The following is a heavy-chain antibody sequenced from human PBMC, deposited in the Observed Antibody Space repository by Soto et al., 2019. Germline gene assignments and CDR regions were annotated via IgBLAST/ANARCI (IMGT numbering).Heavy chain of an antibody. V-gene: IGHV1-2*04. CDR3: ARPYSSTPAGAFDI. D-gene: IGHD6-13*01. CDR1: GYTFTGYY. J-gene: IGHJ3*02. CDR2: INPNSGGT. Sequence: AAVKVSCKASGYTFTGYYMHWVRQAPGQGLEWMGWINPNSGGTNYAQKFQGWVTMTRDTSISTAYMELSRLRSDDTAVYYCARPYSSTPAGAFDIWGQGTMVTVSS.